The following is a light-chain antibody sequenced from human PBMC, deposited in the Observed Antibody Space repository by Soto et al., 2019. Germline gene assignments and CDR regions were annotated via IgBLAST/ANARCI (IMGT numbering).Light chain of an antibody. CDR3: GTWDSSVSVHV. Sequence: QSVLKQPPSVSAAPGQEVTISCSGASSNIGNNYVSWYQQLPGTAPKLLIYDNNKRPSGIPDRFSGSKSGTSATLGITGLQTGDEADYYCGTWDSSVSVHVFGSGTQLTVL. CDR1: SSNIGNNY. V-gene: IGLV1-51*01. J-gene: IGLJ1*01. CDR2: DNN.